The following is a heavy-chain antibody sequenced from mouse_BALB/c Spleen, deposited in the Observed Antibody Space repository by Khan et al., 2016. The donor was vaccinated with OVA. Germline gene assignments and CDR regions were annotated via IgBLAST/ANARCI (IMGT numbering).Heavy chain of an antibody. CDR3: ARMARTIN. CDR2: IHSNGGST. Sequence: EVELVESGGGLVQPGGSLKLSCAASGFTFSSYGMSWVRLPPDKRLELVATIHSNGGSTSYPDSVKGRFTISRDNAKNTLYLQMSRQKSEETAMYYCARMARTINWGQGTTLTVSS. J-gene: IGHJ2*01. V-gene: IGHV5-6-3*01. CDR1: GFTFSSYG.